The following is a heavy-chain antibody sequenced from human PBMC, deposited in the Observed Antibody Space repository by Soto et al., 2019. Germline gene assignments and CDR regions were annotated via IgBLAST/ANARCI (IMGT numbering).Heavy chain of an antibody. V-gene: IGHV3-48*03. J-gene: IGHJ3*02. Sequence: GGSLRLSCAASGFTFSSYEMNWVRQAPGKGLEWVSYISSSGSTIYYADSVKGRFTISRDNAKNSLYLQMNSLRAEDTAVYYCARSHYYDSSGYYENAFDIWGQGTMVTV. CDR1: GFTFSSYE. D-gene: IGHD3-22*01. CDR3: ARSHYYDSSGYYENAFDI. CDR2: ISSSGSTI.